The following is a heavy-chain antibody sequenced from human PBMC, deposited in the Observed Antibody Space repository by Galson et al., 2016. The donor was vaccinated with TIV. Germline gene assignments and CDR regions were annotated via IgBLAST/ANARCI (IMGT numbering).Heavy chain of an antibody. CDR2: VHTGGNT. CDR3: ARERRHCGNECFLYYYYGMDV. J-gene: IGHJ6*02. Sequence: SLRLSCAASGFPVSDNYMTWVRRAPGKGLEWVSIVHTGGNTNYADSVKGRFTISRDNSKNTVYLQMSRLRAEDTAVYYCARERRHCGNECFLYYYYGMDVWGQGTTATVSS. V-gene: IGHV3-66*02. D-gene: IGHD4-23*01. CDR1: GFPVSDNY.